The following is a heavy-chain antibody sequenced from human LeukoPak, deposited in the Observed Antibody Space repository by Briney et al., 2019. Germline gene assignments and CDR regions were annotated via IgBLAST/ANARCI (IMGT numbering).Heavy chain of an antibody. CDR1: GFTFSNYG. V-gene: IGHV3-30*02. Sequence: GGSLRLSCAASGFTFSNYGMHWVRQAPGKGLEWVAFVRYDESTKFYADSVKGRFTISRDNSKTALYLQMNSLRAEDTAVYYCARANYDFWSGYTMDVWGKGTTVTVSS. CDR2: VRYDESTK. CDR3: ARANYDFWSGYTMDV. D-gene: IGHD3-3*01. J-gene: IGHJ6*03.